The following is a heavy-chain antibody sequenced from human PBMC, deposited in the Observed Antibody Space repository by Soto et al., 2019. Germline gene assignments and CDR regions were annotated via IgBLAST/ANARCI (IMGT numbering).Heavy chain of an antibody. CDR1: GFTFSNYN. V-gene: IGHV3-21*01. J-gene: IGHJ5*02. Sequence: EVQLVESGGGLVKPGGTLRRSCAASGFTFSNYNMNWVRQAPGKGLEWVSSISSSSSYIYYADSVKGRFTISRDNAKNSLYLQMNSLRAEDTAIYFCASQYDCLTGFQFDPRGQGTLVTVSS. CDR2: ISSSSSYI. D-gene: IGHD3-9*01. CDR3: ASQYDCLTGFQFDP.